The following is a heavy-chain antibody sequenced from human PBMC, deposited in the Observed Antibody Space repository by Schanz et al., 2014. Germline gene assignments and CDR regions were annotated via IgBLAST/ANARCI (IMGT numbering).Heavy chain of an antibody. CDR2: ISGSSIHK. Sequence: QGQLVESGGGVVQPGRSLRLSCAASGFTFSDYYMTWIRQAPGKGLEWVSDISGSSIHKNYADSVKGRFTISRDNPKKTLYLQMSSLRAEDTAVYYCARDGDFDYWGQGTLVTVSS. V-gene: IGHV3-11*06. CDR1: GFTFSDYY. CDR3: ARDGDFDY. J-gene: IGHJ4*02.